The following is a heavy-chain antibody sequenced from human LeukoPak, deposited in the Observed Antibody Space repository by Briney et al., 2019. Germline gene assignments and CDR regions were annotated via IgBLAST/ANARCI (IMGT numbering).Heavy chain of an antibody. V-gene: IGHV3-11*03. CDR1: GFSFSDNY. CDR2: ISNTGSHT. Sequence: PGGSLRLSCAASGFSFSDNYMSWIRQAPGQGLEWVSYISNTGSHTMYAESVRGRFTISRDNAKNSLYLEMNSLRADDTAVYYCARSRGVGPGAYSDYWGQGTVVTVSS. J-gene: IGHJ4*02. D-gene: IGHD1-26*01. CDR3: ARSRGVGPGAYSDY.